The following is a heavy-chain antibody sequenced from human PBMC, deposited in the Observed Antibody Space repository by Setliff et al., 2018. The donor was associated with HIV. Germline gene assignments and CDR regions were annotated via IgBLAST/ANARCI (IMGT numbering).Heavy chain of an antibody. D-gene: IGHD5-18*01. CDR3: ASIELAAMVPVDY. V-gene: IGHV3-21*01. CDR2: ISSSSYYI. CDR1: GFTFSSYT. J-gene: IGHJ4*01. Sequence: GGSLRLSCAASGFTFSSYTMNWVRQAPGKGLEWVSSISSSSYYIYYADSVKGRFTISRDNAKNSLFLQMNSLRAEDTAVYYCASIELAAMVPVDYWGQERWSPSPQ.